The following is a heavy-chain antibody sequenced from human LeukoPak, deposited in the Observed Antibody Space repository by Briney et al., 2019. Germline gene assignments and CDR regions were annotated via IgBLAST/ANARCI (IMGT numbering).Heavy chain of an antibody. CDR2: ISVTAGDT. CDR1: GFTFTSYA. V-gene: IGHV3-23*01. Sequence: GGSLRLSCAASGFTFTSYAMSWVRRAPGKGLEWASGISVTAGDTYYADSVKGRFTISRDNSKNTLYLQMNSLSAEDTAVYYCVKDYTPTYCRGETCYPGSWGQGTLVTVSS. CDR3: VKDYTPTYCRGETCYPGS. D-gene: IGHD2-15*01. J-gene: IGHJ5*02.